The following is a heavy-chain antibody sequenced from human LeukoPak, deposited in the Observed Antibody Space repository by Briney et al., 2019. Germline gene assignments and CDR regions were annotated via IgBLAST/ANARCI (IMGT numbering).Heavy chain of an antibody. Sequence: GGSLRLSCAASGFTFSSYAXSWVRQAPXXXXXXXXXISGSGGSTYYADSVEGRFTISRDNSKNTLYLQMNSLRAEDTAVYYCAPIEVVVAAHDAFDIWGQGTMVTVSS. CDR2: ISGSGGST. J-gene: IGHJ3*02. CDR3: APIEVVVAAHDAFDI. CDR1: GFTFSSYA. V-gene: IGHV3-23*01. D-gene: IGHD2-15*01.